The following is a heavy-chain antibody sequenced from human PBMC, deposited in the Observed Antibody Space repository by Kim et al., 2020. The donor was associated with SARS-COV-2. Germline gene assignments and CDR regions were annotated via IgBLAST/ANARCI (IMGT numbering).Heavy chain of an antibody. V-gene: IGHV4-59*01. CDR1: GGSISSYY. CDR3: ARDRRVGYCSGGSCPYYYYGMDV. D-gene: IGHD2-15*01. CDR2: IYYSGST. Sequence: SETLSLTCTVSGGSISSYYWSWIRQPPGKGLEWIGYIYYSGSTNYNPSLKSRVTISVDTSKNQFSLKLSSVTAADTAVYYCARDRRVGYCSGGSCPYYYYGMDVWGQGTTVTVSS. J-gene: IGHJ6*02.